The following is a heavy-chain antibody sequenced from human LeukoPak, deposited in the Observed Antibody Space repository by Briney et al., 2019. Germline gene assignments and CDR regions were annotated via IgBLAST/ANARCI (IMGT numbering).Heavy chain of an antibody. CDR1: GFTFSTYA. CDR2: VNGSGDTT. Sequence: GGSLRLSCAASGFTFSTYAMSWLRQAPGKGLEWVSAVNGSGDTTYYADSVKGRFTISRDNSKNTLYLQMNSLRAEDTAVYYCARDLRAVAGRGPFDYWGQGTLVTVSS. J-gene: IGHJ4*02. V-gene: IGHV3-23*01. D-gene: IGHD6-19*01. CDR3: ARDLRAVAGRGPFDY.